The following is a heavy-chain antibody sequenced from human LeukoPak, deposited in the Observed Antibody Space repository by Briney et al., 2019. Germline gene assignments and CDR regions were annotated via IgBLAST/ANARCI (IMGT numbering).Heavy chain of an antibody. CDR1: GGSFSGYY. V-gene: IGHV4-34*01. D-gene: IGHD2/OR15-2a*01. CDR3: AKTHSHFPPYFDY. CDR2: INHSGST. Sequence: SETLSLTYAVYGGSFSGYYWSWIRQPPGKGLEWIGEINHSGSTNYNPSLKSRVTISVDTSKNQFSLQLSSVTAADTAMYYCAKTHSHFPPYFDYWGQGTLVIVSS. J-gene: IGHJ4*02.